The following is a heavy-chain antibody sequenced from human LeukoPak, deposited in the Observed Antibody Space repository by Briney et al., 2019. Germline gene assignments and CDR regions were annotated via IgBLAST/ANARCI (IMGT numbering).Heavy chain of an antibody. J-gene: IGHJ4*02. V-gene: IGHV3-30*02. CDR3: AKESGVSGASCLDY. Sequence: GGALLLSCAVPGFRLSYYPMPWVPQAPARVLERVAFTQYDERNAYYVGSVKGRFTNSRDNSKNTLFLQMNSLRDEDTAVYYCAKESGVSGASCLDYWGQGTLVTVSS. D-gene: IGHD2-15*01. CDR1: GFRLSYYP. CDR2: TQYDERNA.